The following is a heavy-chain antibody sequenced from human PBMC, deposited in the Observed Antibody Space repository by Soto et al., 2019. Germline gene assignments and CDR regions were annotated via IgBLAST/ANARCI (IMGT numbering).Heavy chain of an antibody. CDR3: AHRTFCAGGSCYDY. D-gene: IGHD2-15*01. Sequence: QITLKESGPTLVKPTQTLTLACTFSGFSLSTTEVGVGWIRQPPGKALEWLAIIFWDDDDRYNPSLMTRLTITKDTSKNQVVLTMTNMDPIDTATYYCAHRTFCAGGSCYDYWGQGTLVTVSS. CDR2: IFWDDDD. J-gene: IGHJ4*02. CDR1: GFSLSTTEVG. V-gene: IGHV2-5*02.